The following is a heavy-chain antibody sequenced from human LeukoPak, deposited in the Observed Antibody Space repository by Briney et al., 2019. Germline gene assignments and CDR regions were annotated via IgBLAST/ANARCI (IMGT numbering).Heavy chain of an antibody. J-gene: IGHJ6*02. CDR1: GFTVSSNY. CDR3: ASTIFGVVTYYYYGMDV. Sequence: PGGSLRLSCAASGFTVSSNYMSWVRQAPGKGLEWVSVIYSGGSTYYADSVKGRFTISRDNSKNTLYLQMNSLRAEDTAVYYCASTIFGVVTYYYYGMDVWGQGTTVTVSS. D-gene: IGHD3-3*01. V-gene: IGHV3-53*01. CDR2: IYSGGST.